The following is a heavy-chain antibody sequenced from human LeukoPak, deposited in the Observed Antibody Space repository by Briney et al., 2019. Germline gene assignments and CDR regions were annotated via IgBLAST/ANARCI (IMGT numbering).Heavy chain of an antibody. D-gene: IGHD3-22*01. CDR3: ARHVYDSSGYYYFDY. CDR1: GGSISSYY. CDR2: MYYSGRT. J-gene: IGHJ4*02. Sequence: SETLSLTCTVSGGSISSYYWSWIRQPPGKGLEWIGYMYYSGRTNYNPSLKSRVTISVDTSKNRFSLKLSSVTAADTAVYYCARHVYDSSGYYYFDYWGQGTLVTVSS. V-gene: IGHV4-59*08.